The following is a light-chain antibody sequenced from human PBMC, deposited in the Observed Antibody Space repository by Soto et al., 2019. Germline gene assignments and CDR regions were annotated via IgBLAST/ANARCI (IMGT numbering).Light chain of an antibody. V-gene: IGKV3-20*01. J-gene: IGKJ2*01. CDR2: GAS. CDR1: QSFSSSY. CDR3: QQYGSSPYT. Sequence: EIVLTQSPGTLSLSPGERTTLSCRASQSFSSSYIAWYQQKPGQAPRLLIYGASSRATGIPDRFSGSRSGTDFTLTISKPEPEDFAVYYCQQYGSSPYTFGQGTKLEIK.